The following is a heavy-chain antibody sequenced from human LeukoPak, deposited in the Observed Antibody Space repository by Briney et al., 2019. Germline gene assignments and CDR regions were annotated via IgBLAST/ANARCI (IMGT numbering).Heavy chain of an antibody. J-gene: IGHJ1*01. CDR3: ARDRGSGWFPPFQH. V-gene: IGHV3-48*01. Sequence: GGSLRLSCAASGFTFSSYNMNWVRQAPGKGLEWVSYISSSSSTIYYADSVKGRFTISRDNAKNSLYLQMNSLRAEDTAVYYCARDRGSGWFPPFQHWGQGTLVTVSS. CDR1: GFTFSSYN. D-gene: IGHD6-19*01. CDR2: ISSSSSTI.